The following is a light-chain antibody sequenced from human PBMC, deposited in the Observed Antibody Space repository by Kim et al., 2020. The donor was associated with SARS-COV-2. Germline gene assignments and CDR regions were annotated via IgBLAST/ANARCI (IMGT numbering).Light chain of an antibody. CDR1: QDISNY. V-gene: IGKV1-33*01. CDR2: DAS. J-gene: IGKJ4*01. Sequence: TSVGDRVTITCQASQDISNYLKWYQQKPEKAPKLLIYDASTLETGVPSRFSGSGSGTDFTFTISGLQPEDIATYYCQQNDNFPLTFGGGTKVDIK. CDR3: QQNDNFPLT.